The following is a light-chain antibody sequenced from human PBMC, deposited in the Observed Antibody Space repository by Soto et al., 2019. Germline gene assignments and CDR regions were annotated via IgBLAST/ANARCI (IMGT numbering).Light chain of an antibody. Sequence: QSVLTQPPSVSGAPGQSVALSCTGSSSNIGAGYDVHWYQHLPGRAPKLLIYANNNRPSGVPDRFSGSKSGTSASLAITGLQAEDEAHYYCQSYDSALSAVVFGGGTKLTVL. J-gene: IGLJ2*01. CDR3: QSYDSALSAVV. CDR1: SSNIGAGYD. CDR2: ANN. V-gene: IGLV1-40*01.